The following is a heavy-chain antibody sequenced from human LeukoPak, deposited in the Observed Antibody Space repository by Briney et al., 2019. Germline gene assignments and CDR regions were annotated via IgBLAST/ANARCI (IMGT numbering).Heavy chain of an antibody. CDR3: AREAYYYDSSGQNTLGY. CDR1: GDSMSSYY. CDR2: ISYSGST. V-gene: IGHV4-59*12. Sequence: TSETLSLTCTVSGDSMSSYYWRWIRQPPGKGLEWFAYISYSGSTNYNPSLKSRVTISLDPSKTQFSLKLNSVTAADTAVYYCAREAYYYDSSGQNTLGYWGQGTLVTVSS. D-gene: IGHD3-22*01. J-gene: IGHJ4*02.